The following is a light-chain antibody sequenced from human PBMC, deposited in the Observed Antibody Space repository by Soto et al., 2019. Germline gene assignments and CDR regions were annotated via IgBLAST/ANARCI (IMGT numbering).Light chain of an antibody. CDR3: HQYGASPET. V-gene: IGKV3-20*01. CDR2: GAS. J-gene: IGKJ1*01. Sequence: EIVMTQSPATLSVSPGERATLSCRASQSVSSNLAWYQQKPGQAPRLLMYGASSRATGIPHRFSGSGSGTDFTLNISSLEPEDFAVYFCHQYGASPETFGQGTKVDIK. CDR1: QSVSSN.